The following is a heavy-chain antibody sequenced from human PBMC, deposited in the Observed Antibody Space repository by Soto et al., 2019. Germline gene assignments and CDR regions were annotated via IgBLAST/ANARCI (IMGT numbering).Heavy chain of an antibody. CDR3: ARDRGVARGWFDP. CDR2: VLGSGSRT. J-gene: IGHJ5*02. D-gene: IGHD5-12*01. Sequence: EVQLLESGGGLVQPGGSLRLSCAASGFTFTSYAMTWVRQAPGKGLEWVSVVLGSGSRTYYADSVKDRFTISRDNFKNTLYLKMNSLRAEDTAVYYCARDRGVARGWFDPWGQGTLVTVSS. CDR1: GFTFTSYA. V-gene: IGHV3-23*01.